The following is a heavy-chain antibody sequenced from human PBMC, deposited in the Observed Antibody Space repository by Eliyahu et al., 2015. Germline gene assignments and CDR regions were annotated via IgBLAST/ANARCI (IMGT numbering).Heavy chain of an antibody. J-gene: IGHJ4*02. CDR3: ARQNPPGHYYGSGYYYNYFED. CDR2: IHYSGST. CDR1: GDSINSRSYY. D-gene: IGHD3-10*01. Sequence: QLQLQESGPGLVKTSETVSLTCTVSGDSINSRSYYWGWIRQPPGKGLEWIGSIHYSGSTYYNPSLKSRVTMSVDTSKNQFSLKLSSVTAADTAVYYCARQNPPGHYYGSGYYYNYFEDWGQGTLVTVSS. V-gene: IGHV4-39*01.